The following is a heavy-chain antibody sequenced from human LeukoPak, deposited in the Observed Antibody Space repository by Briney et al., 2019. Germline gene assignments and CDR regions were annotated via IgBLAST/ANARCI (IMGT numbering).Heavy chain of an antibody. D-gene: IGHD3-10*01. CDR3: ARDPGGWFGESTFDY. J-gene: IGHJ4*02. Sequence: GGSLRLSCAASGFTFSSYGMHWVRQAPGKGLEWVAVIWYGGSNKYYADSVKGRFTISRDNSKNTLYLQMNSLRAEDTAVYYCARDPGGWFGESTFDYWGQGTLVTVSS. V-gene: IGHV3-33*08. CDR1: GFTFSSYG. CDR2: IWYGGSNK.